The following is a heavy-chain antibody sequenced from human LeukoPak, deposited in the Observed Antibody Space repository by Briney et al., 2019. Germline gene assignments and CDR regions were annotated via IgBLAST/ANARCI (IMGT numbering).Heavy chain of an antibody. V-gene: IGHV3-9*01. CDR1: GFTFDDYA. Sequence: GRSLRLSCAASGFTFDDYAMHWVRQAPGKGLEWLSGISWNSGSIGYADSVKGRFTISRDNAKNSLYLQMNSLRAEDTALYYCAKIMVRGVNYYGMDVWGQGTTVTVSS. D-gene: IGHD3-10*01. CDR2: ISWNSGSI. CDR3: AKIMVRGVNYYGMDV. J-gene: IGHJ6*02.